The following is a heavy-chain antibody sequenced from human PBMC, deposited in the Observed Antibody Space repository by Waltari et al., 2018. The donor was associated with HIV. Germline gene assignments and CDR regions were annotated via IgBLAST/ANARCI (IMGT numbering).Heavy chain of an antibody. J-gene: IGHJ4*02. V-gene: IGHV3-53*01. CDR3: ARDAGSSGYLFDY. CDR2: IYSGGST. CDR1: GFTVSSNY. Sequence: EVQLVESGGGLIQPGGSLRLSCAASGFTVSSNYMSWVRQAPGKGLGWVAVIYSGGSTYYADSVKGRFTISRDNSKNTLYLQMNSLRAEDTAVYYCARDAGSSGYLFDYWGQGTLVTVSS. D-gene: IGHD3-22*01.